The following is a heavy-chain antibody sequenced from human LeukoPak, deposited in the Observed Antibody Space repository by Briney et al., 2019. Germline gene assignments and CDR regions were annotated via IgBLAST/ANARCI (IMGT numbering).Heavy chain of an antibody. Sequence: ASVNVSCKASVYTFTGYYMHCVRQAPGQGLEWMGGINPNSGGTNYAQKFQGRVTMTRDTAISTAYMELSRLRSDDTAVYYCARDWYSSSFLRYYMDVWGKGTTVTVSS. D-gene: IGHD6-13*01. J-gene: IGHJ6*03. CDR3: ARDWYSSSFLRYYMDV. V-gene: IGHV1-2*02. CDR1: VYTFTGYY. CDR2: INPNSGGT.